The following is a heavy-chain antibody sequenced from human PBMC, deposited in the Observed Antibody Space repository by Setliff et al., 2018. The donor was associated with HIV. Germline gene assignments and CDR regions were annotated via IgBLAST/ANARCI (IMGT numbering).Heavy chain of an antibody. Sequence: VASVKVSCKASGYTFTSYYMHWVRQAPGQGLEWMGIINPSGGSTSYAQKFQGRVTMTRDTSTSTVYMELSSLRSEDTAVYYCARGYSSGWYAGFHYYYYGMDVWGQGTTVTVSS. D-gene: IGHD6-19*01. V-gene: IGHV1-46*01. CDR2: INPSGGST. CDR3: ARGYSSGWYAGFHYYYYGMDV. CDR1: GYTFTSYY. J-gene: IGHJ6*02.